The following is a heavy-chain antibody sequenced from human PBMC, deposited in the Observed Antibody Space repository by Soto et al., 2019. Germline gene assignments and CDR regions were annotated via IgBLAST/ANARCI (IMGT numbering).Heavy chain of an antibody. CDR1: GLTFSNAW. V-gene: IGHV3-15*01. Sequence: EVQLVESGGGLVKPGGSLRLSYAASGLTFSNAWMTWVRQAPGKGLEWVGRVKSKTDGGTIDYAAPVKDRFTISRDDSKNTLYLQMNSLKTEDTAVYYCIVTYSGSSMRFDYWGQGTLVTVSS. CDR3: IVTYSGSSMRFDY. J-gene: IGHJ4*02. D-gene: IGHD5-12*01. CDR2: VKSKTDGGTI.